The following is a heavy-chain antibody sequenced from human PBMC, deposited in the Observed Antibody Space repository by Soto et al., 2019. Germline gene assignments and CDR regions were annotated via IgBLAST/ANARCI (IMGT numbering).Heavy chain of an antibody. Sequence: QVQLVQSGAEVKKPGSSVKVSCKASGGPFSSYSINGVRKAPGQGLEWMGEIIPIFGTANYAQKFQGRVTITADESTSTAYMELSSLRSEDTAVYYCARDGGRHSGGIDYWGQGTLVTVSS. CDR2: IIPIFGTA. CDR1: GGPFSSYS. J-gene: IGHJ4*02. CDR3: ARDGGRHSGGIDY. V-gene: IGHV1-69*01. D-gene: IGHD1-26*01.